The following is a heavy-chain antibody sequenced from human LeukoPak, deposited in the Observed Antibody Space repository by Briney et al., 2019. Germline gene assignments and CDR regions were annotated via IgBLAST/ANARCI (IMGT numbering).Heavy chain of an antibody. CDR1: GFTFNNYA. CDR3: ARDYPTSGIVTIFDY. CDR2: ITASGGST. D-gene: IGHD1-1*01. V-gene: IGHV3-23*01. J-gene: IGHJ4*02. Sequence: GGSLRLSCASSGFTFNNYAMTWVRQAPGKGLEWVSSITASGGSTYCADSEKGRFTISRDNSKNTLYLQMSSLRAEDTAVYYCARDYPTSGIVTIFDYWGQGTLVTVSS.